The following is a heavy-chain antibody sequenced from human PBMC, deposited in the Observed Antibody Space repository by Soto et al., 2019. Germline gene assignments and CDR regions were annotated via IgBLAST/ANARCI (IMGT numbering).Heavy chain of an antibody. V-gene: IGHV1-69*13. CDR2: IIPIFGTA. D-gene: IGHD4-17*01. J-gene: IGHJ4*02. CDR3: ARGPTTVTTFDY. CDR1: GGTFSSYA. Sequence: SVKVSCKASGGTFSSYAISWVRQAPGQGLEWMGGIIPIFGTANYAQKFQGRVTITADESTSTAYMELSSLRSEDTAVYYCARGPTTVTTFDYWGQGTLVTVSS.